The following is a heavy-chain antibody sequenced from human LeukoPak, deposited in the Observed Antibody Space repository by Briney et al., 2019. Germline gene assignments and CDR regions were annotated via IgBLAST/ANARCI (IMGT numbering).Heavy chain of an antibody. D-gene: IGHD4-17*01. CDR1: GFTFSSYA. V-gene: IGHV3-21*01. J-gene: IGHJ4*02. CDR3: ASQSSSDYGDYYFDH. CDR2: ISSSSSYI. Sequence: PGGSLRLSCAASGFTFSSYAMSWVRQAPGKGLEWVSSISSSSSYIYYADSLKGRFTISRDNAKNSLYLQMNSLRAEDTAVYYCASQSSSDYGDYYFDHWGQGTLVTVSS.